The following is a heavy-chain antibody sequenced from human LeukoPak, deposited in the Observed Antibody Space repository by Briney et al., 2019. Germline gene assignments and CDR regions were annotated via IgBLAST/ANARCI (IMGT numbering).Heavy chain of an antibody. CDR2: INSDGSST. CDR3: ARVHYCGSGTIWGGIDY. V-gene: IGHV3-74*01. CDR1: GFTFSSYW. Sequence: GRSLRLSCAASGFTFSSYWMHWVRQAPGKGLVWVSRINSDGSSTSYADSVKGRFTISRDNAKNTLYLQMNSLRAEDTAVYYCARVHYCGSGTIWGGIDYWGQGTLVTVSS. J-gene: IGHJ4*02. D-gene: IGHD3-10*01.